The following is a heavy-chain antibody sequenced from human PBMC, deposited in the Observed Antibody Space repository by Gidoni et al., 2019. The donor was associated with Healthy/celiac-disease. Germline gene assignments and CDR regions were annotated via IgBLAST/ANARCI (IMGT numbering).Heavy chain of an antibody. CDR3: AREDY. CDR1: GFTFSSYA. J-gene: IGHJ4*02. Sequence: QVQLVESGGGVVQPGRSLRLPCAASGFTFSSYAMHWVRQAPGKGLGWVAVISYDGSNKYYADSVKGRFTISRDNSKNTLYLQMDSLRAEYTAVYYCAREDYWGQGTLVTVSS. V-gene: IGHV3-30-3*01. CDR2: ISYDGSNK.